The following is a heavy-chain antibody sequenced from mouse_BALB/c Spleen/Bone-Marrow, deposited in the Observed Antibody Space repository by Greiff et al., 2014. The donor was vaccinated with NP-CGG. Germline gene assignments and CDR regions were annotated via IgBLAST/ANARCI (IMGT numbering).Heavy chain of an antibody. CDR3: ARITTATGAMDY. J-gene: IGHJ4*01. CDR2: IWADGST. V-gene: IGHV2-9*02. CDR1: GFSLTNYG. Sequence: VHLVESGPGLVAPSQSLSITCTVSGFSLTNYGVHWVRQPPGKGLEWLGVIWADGSTNYNSALMSRLSISKDNSKCQVFFKMNSLQTDDTAMCYCARITTATGAMDYWGQGTSVTVSS. D-gene: IGHD1-2*01.